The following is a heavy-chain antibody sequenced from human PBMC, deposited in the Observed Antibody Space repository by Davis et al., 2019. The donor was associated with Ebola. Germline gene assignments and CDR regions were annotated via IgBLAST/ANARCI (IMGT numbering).Heavy chain of an antibody. V-gene: IGHV3-9*01. CDR1: GFTFDDYA. J-gene: IGHJ3*02. D-gene: IGHD5-24*01. CDR3: AKEIVEMATIPLGAFDI. CDR2: ISWNSGSI. Sequence: SLKISCAASGFTFDDYAMHWVRQAPGKGLEWVSGISWNSGSIGYADSVKGRFTISRDNAKNSLYLQMNSLRAEDTALYYCAKEIVEMATIPLGAFDIWGQGTMVTVSS.